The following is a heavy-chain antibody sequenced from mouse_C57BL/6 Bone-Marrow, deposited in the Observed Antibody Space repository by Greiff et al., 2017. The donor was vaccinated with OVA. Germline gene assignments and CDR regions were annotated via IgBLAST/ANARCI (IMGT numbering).Heavy chain of an antibody. CDR3: AYDYGSSYVGYFDV. J-gene: IGHJ1*03. CDR2: IDPSDSYT. D-gene: IGHD1-1*01. Sequence: VQLQQPGAELVKPGASVKLSCKASGYTFTSYWMQWVKQRPGQGLEWIGEIDPSDSYTNYNQKFKGKATLTVDTSSSTSYMQLSSLTSEDSAVYYFAYDYGSSYVGYFDVWGTGPTVTVSS. CDR1: GYTFTSYW. V-gene: IGHV1-50*01.